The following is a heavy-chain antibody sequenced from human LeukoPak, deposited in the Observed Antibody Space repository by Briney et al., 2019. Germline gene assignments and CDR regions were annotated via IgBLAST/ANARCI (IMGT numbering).Heavy chain of an antibody. V-gene: IGHV1-18*01. J-gene: IGHJ3*02. CDR1: GYTFTSYG. CDR3: ARDHGSSPPLNTYYYDSSGRHAFDI. D-gene: IGHD3-22*01. Sequence: GASVKVSCKASGYTFTSYGISWVRQAPGQGLEWMGWISAYNGNTNYAQKLQGRVTMTTDTSTSTAYMELRGLRSDDTAVYYCARDHGSSPPLNTYYYDSSGRHAFDIWGQGTMVTVSS. CDR2: ISAYNGNT.